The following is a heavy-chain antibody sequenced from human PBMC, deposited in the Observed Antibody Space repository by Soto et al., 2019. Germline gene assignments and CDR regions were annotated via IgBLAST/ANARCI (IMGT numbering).Heavy chain of an antibody. Sequence: GESLKISCKGSGYTFTNYWIGWVRQMPGKGPEWMGIIYPGDSDTKYDPSFQGQVTISADKSITTTYLQWSSLKASDTAIYYCAASIFYYGMDVWGQGTTVTVSS. CDR2: IYPGDSDT. CDR1: GYTFTNYW. V-gene: IGHV5-51*01. CDR3: AASIFYYGMDV. J-gene: IGHJ6*02.